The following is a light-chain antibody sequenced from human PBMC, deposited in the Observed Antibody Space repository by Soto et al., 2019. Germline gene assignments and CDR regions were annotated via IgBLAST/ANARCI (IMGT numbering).Light chain of an antibody. CDR3: QQRSTWLPLT. Sequence: ENVLTQSPATLSLSPGERATLSCRASQSVSSNLAWYQQKPGQAPRLLIYDASNRATDIPARFSGSGSGTDFTLTIGSLQPEDFGVYYCQQRSTWLPLTFGGGTKVEIK. CDR2: DAS. V-gene: IGKV3-11*01. J-gene: IGKJ4*01. CDR1: QSVSSN.